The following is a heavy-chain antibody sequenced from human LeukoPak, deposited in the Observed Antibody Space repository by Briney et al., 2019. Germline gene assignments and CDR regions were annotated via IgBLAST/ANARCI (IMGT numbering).Heavy chain of an antibody. Sequence: GGSLRLSCAASGFTFSNAWMSWVRQAPGKGLEWVGRIKSKTDGGTTDYAAPVKGRFTISRDDSKNTLYLQMNSLKTEDTAVYYCTTDDYYDSSGCHTLGDYWGQGTLVTVSS. CDR1: GFTFSNAW. V-gene: IGHV3-15*01. D-gene: IGHD3-22*01. J-gene: IGHJ4*02. CDR3: TTDDYYDSSGCHTLGDY. CDR2: IKSKTDGGTT.